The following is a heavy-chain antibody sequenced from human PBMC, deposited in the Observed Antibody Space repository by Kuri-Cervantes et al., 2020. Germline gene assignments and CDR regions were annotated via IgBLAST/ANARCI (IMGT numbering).Heavy chain of an antibody. J-gene: IGHJ4*02. Sequence: GGSLRLSCAASGFTFSYYSMNWVRQAPGKGLEWVGFIRSKAYGGTTEYAASVKGRFTISRDDSKSIAYLQMNSLKTEDTAVYYCTSFTPHGGYWGQGTLVTVSS. CDR1: GFTFSYYS. CDR2: IRSKAYGGTT. CDR3: TSFTPHGGY. D-gene: IGHD2-15*01. V-gene: IGHV3-49*04.